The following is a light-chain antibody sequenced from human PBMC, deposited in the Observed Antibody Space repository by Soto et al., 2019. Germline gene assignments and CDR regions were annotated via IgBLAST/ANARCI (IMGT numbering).Light chain of an antibody. J-gene: IGLJ3*02. V-gene: IGLV2-23*01. Sequence: QSALTQPASVSGSPGQSITISCTGTSSDVGSYNLVSWYQQNPGKAPKLMIYEGTKRPSGVSNRFSGSKSGNTASLTISGLQAEDEADYYCCSSAGYSTSWVFGGGTQLTVL. CDR2: EGT. CDR1: SSDVGSYNL. CDR3: CSSAGYSTSWV.